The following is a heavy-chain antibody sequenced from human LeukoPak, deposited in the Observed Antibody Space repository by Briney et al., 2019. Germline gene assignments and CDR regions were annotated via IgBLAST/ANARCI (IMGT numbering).Heavy chain of an antibody. CDR3: GKSEVTIPDSH. CDR2: INYDGSEK. J-gene: IGHJ4*02. Sequence: GGSLRLSCAASGFVFKNYWMSWVRQAPGKGLEWLANINYDGSEKYHVDSVRGRFTISRDNAKNSLYLQMNSLRVEDTAVYYCGKSEVTIPDSHWGQGTPVTVSS. D-gene: IGHD2-21*02. V-gene: IGHV3-7*01. CDR1: GFVFKNYW.